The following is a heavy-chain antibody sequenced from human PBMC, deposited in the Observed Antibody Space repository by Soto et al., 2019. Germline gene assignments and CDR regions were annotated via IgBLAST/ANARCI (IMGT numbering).Heavy chain of an antibody. D-gene: IGHD2-8*01. Sequence: MNWVRXAPGKEQEWVSYISSSSSTIYYAVSVKGRFTISRDNAKNSLYLQMNSLRAEDTAVYYCAREASYCTNGVCYPSNWFDPWGQGTLVTVSS. CDR3: AREASYCTNGVCYPSNWFDP. CDR2: ISSSSSTI. J-gene: IGHJ5*02. V-gene: IGHV3-48*01.